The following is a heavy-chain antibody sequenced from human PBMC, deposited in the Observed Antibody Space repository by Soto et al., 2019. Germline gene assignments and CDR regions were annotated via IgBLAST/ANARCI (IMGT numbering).Heavy chain of an antibody. D-gene: IGHD6-13*01. CDR1: GFTFSSYG. CDR2: IWYDGSNK. CDR3: ARDSIAAAGIPLGY. J-gene: IGHJ4*02. V-gene: IGHV3-33*01. Sequence: GGSLRLSCAASGFTFSSYGMHWVRQAPGKGLEWVAVIWYDGSNKYYADSVKGRFTISRDNSKNTLYLQMNSLRAEDTAVYYCARDSIAAAGIPLGYWGQGTLVTVSS.